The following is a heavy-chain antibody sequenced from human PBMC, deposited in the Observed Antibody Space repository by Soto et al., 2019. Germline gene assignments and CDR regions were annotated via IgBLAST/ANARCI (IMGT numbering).Heavy chain of an antibody. CDR3: ARAEDYDFWGGPPTYFDN. CDR2: IKPDGSEK. Sequence: LRLSCATSGFTFRSYWMTWVRQAPGKGPEWVANIKPDGSEKQYVDSVKGRFTVSRDNAKKSLDLQMNSLRVEDTAVYYCARAEDYDFWGGPPTYFDNWGQGTQVTVSS. D-gene: IGHD3-3*01. V-gene: IGHV3-7*03. CDR1: GFTFRSYW. J-gene: IGHJ4*02.